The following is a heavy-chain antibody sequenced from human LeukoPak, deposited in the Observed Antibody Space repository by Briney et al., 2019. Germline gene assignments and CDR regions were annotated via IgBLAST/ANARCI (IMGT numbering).Heavy chain of an antibody. J-gene: IGHJ4*02. V-gene: IGHV3-66*01. Sequence: GGSLRLSCAASGFIFSNYGMHWVRQAPGKGLEWVSLISGGDTTYYADSVKGRFTISRDTSKNTVYLQMNSLRVDDTAVYYCARGEAYSSGWYPPSHFDYWGQGTLVTVSS. CDR3: ARGEAYSSGWYPPSHFDY. CDR2: ISGGDTT. D-gene: IGHD6-19*01. CDR1: GFIFSNYG.